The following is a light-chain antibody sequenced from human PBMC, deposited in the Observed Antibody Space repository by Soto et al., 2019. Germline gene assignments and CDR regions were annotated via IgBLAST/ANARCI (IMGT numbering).Light chain of an antibody. CDR2: EVN. Sequence: QSALTQPPSASGSPGQSVTISCTGTSSDVGGYNYVSWYQQYPGIVPKLMVYEVNKRPSGVPDRFSGSKSGNTASLTVSGLQAEDEADYYCTSYAGGNNVFGTGTKLTVL. V-gene: IGLV2-8*01. J-gene: IGLJ1*01. CDR1: SSDVGGYNY. CDR3: TSYAGGNNV.